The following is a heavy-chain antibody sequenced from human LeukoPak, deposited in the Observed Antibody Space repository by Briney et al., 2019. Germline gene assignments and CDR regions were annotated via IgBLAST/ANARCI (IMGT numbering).Heavy chain of an antibody. CDR2: INPSGGST. Sequence: GSSVKVSCKASGGTFSSYAISWVRQAPGQGLEWMGIINPSGGSTSYAQKFQGRVTMTRDTSTSTVYMELSSLRSEDTAVYYCASTAYSSSWYYFDYWGQGTLVTVSS. D-gene: IGHD6-13*01. CDR3: ASTAYSSSWYYFDY. J-gene: IGHJ4*02. V-gene: IGHV1-46*01. CDR1: GGTFSSYA.